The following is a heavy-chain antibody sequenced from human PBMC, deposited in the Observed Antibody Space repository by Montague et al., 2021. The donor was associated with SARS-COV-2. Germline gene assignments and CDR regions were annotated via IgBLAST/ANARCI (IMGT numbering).Heavy chain of an antibody. D-gene: IGHD2-2*01. V-gene: IGHV4-39*01. Sequence: SETLSLTCTVSGDSISSGYFYWGWIRQPPGKGLEWVGTIHYSGITYYNPSLKSRVTISVDTSRNQFSLKLSSVTAADTVIYYCARHLAISGPAAVSDYWGQGTLVTVSS. CDR3: ARHLAISGPAAVSDY. J-gene: IGHJ4*02. CDR1: GDSISSGYFY. CDR2: IHYSGIT.